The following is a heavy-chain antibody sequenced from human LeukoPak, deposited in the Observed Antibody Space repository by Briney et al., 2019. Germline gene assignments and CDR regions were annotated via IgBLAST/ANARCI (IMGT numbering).Heavy chain of an antibody. J-gene: IGHJ5*02. Sequence: SVKVSCKASGGTFSSYAISWVRQAPGQGLEWMGRIIPILGIANYAQKFQGRVTITADKSTSTAYMELSSLRSEDTAVYYCARASTKYCNSTSCRRSSLFDPWGQGTLVTVSS. D-gene: IGHD2-2*01. CDR3: ARASTKYCNSTSCRRSSLFDP. CDR2: IIPILGIA. V-gene: IGHV1-69*04. CDR1: GGTFSSYA.